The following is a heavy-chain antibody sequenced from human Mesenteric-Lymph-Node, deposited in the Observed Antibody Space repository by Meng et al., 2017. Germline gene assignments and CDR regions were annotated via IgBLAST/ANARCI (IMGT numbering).Heavy chain of an antibody. D-gene: IGHD3-22*01. CDR3: ARRVHDGSGHHYFDY. Sequence: HESGPCRVTPSETLSLTCTVSGGSTTSTSYYWDWIRQSPAKGLEWIGTIGYSGTIVYNPSLSSRVTMTLDTSKNQFSLKLSSVTAPDTAVYYCARRVHDGSGHHYFDYWGQGTLVTVSS. J-gene: IGHJ4*02. CDR2: IGYSGTI. V-gene: IGHV4-39*01. CDR1: GGSTTSTSYY.